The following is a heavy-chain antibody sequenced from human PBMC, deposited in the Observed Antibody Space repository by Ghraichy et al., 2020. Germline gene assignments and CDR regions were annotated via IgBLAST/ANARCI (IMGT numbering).Heavy chain of an antibody. CDR1: GGTFSSYA. J-gene: IGHJ4*02. CDR3: ARSRLGDIVVVPAAMGV. CDR2: IIPIFGTA. Sequence: SVKVSCKASGGTFSSYAISWVRQAPGQGLEWMGGIIPIFGTANYAQKFQGRVTITADESTSTAYMELSSLRSEDTAVYYCARSRLGDIVVVPAAMGVWGQGTLVTVSS. V-gene: IGHV1-69*13. D-gene: IGHD2-2*01.